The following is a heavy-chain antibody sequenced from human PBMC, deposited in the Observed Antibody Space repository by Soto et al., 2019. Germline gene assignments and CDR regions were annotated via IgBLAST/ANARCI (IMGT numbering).Heavy chain of an antibody. CDR3: ARGTRGHDDAFDI. CDR2: IIPIFGTA. CDR1: GGTFSSYA. D-gene: IGHD3-10*01. V-gene: IGHV1-69*13. J-gene: IGHJ3*02. Sequence: SVKVSCKASGGTFSSYAISWVRQAPGQGLEWMGGIIPIFGTANYAQKFQGRVTITADESTSTAYMELSSLRSEDTAVYYCARGTRGHDDAFDIWGQGTMVTVSS.